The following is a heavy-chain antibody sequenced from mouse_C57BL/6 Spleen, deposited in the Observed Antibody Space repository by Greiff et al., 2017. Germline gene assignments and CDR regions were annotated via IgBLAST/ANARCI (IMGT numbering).Heavy chain of an antibody. J-gene: IGHJ4*01. V-gene: IGHV1-15*01. CDR1: GYTFTDYE. CDR2: IDPETGGT. CDR3: TRSGRAMGYAMDY. D-gene: IGHD1-1*02. Sequence: VQLQQSGAELVRPGASVTLSCKASGYTFTDYEMHWVKQTPVHGLEWIGAIDPETGGTASNQKFKGKAILTADKSSSTAYMELRSLTSEDSAVYYCTRSGRAMGYAMDYWGQGTSVTVSS.